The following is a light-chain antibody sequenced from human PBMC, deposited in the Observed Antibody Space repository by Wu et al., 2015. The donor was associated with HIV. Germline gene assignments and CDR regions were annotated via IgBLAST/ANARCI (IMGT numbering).Light chain of an antibody. V-gene: IGKV3-20*01. CDR1: QSVSSSY. Sequence: TLSCRASQSVSSSYLAWYQQKPGQAPRLLIYGASSRATGIPDRFSGSGSGTDFTLTISRLEPEDFAVYYCQQYGTSPRTFGQGTKVEIK. CDR2: GAS. J-gene: IGKJ1*01. CDR3: QQYGTSPRT.